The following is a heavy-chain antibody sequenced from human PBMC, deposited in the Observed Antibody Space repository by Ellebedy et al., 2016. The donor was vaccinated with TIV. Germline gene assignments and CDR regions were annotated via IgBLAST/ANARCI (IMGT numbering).Heavy chain of an antibody. CDR1: GFTFGRYW. Sequence: GGSLRLSCAASGFTFGRYWMHWVRQAPGKGLVWVSRINSDGSSTSYADSVKGRFTISRDNSKNTLYLQMNSLRAEDTAVYFCAREKVPGGSGEEFDPWGQGTLVTVSS. CDR2: INSDGSST. J-gene: IGHJ5*02. V-gene: IGHV3-74*01. D-gene: IGHD3-16*01. CDR3: AREKVPGGSGEEFDP.